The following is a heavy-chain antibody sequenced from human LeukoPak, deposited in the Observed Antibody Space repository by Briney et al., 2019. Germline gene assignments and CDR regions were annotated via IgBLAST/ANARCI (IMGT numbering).Heavy chain of an antibody. J-gene: IGHJ6*03. Sequence: KSSETLSLTCTVSGGSISSYYWSWIRQPAGKGLEWIGRIYTSGSTNYNPSLKSRVTMSVDTSKNQFSLKLSSVTAADTAVYYCARDGYSSSWSVDPLYYYYYYMDVWGKGTTVTVSS. CDR3: ARDGYSSSWSVDPLYYYYYYMDV. CDR2: IYTSGST. CDR1: GGSISSYY. V-gene: IGHV4-4*07. D-gene: IGHD6-13*01.